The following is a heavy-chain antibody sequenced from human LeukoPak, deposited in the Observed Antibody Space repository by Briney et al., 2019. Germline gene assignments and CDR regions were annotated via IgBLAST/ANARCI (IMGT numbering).Heavy chain of an antibody. Sequence: PSETLSLTCTVSGGSISSYYWSWIRQPPGKGLEWIGFIYHSGSTNYNPSLKSRVTISVDTSKNHFSLKLSSVTAADTAVYYCARGPVEGGPPYYYYYYMDVWGKGTTVTVSS. J-gene: IGHJ6*03. CDR1: GGSISSYY. CDR2: IYHSGST. D-gene: IGHD2-15*01. CDR3: ARGPVEGGPPYYYYYYMDV. V-gene: IGHV4-59*01.